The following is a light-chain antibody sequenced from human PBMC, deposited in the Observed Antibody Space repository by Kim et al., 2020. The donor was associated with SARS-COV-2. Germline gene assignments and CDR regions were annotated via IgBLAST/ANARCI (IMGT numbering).Light chain of an antibody. CDR3: AAWDDSLTSWV. CDR1: RFNLRANF. V-gene: IGLV1-47*01. J-gene: IGLJ3*02. Sequence: GQTVTISCSGSRFNLRANFVYWYQQLPGTAPKLLIYKTNQRPSGVPDRFSGSKSDTSASLAISGLRSEDEADYYCAAWDDSLTSWVLGGGTKVTVL. CDR2: KTN.